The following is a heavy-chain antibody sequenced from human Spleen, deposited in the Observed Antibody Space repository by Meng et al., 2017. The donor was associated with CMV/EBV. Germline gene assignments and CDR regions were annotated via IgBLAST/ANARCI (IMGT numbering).Heavy chain of an antibody. CDR2: MNPNSGNT. V-gene: IGHV1-8*01. CDR3: ARHDYDFWSGYERNWLDP. Sequence: FTSYDINWVRQATGQGLEWMGWMNPNSGNTGYAQKFQGRVTMTRNTSISTAYMELSSLRSEDTAVYYCARHDYDFWSGYERNWLDPWGQGTLVTVSS. J-gene: IGHJ5*02. CDR1: FTSYD. D-gene: IGHD3-3*01.